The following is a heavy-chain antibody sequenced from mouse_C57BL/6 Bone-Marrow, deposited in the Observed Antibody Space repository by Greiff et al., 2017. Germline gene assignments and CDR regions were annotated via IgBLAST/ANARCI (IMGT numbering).Heavy chain of an antibody. Sequence: VQLVESGAELVRPGTSGKVSCKASGYAFTNYLIEWVKQRPGQGLEWIGVINPGSGGTNYNEKFKGKETLTADKSSSTAYMQLSSLTSEDSAVYFCARGYSGFFAYWGQGTLVTVSA. CDR2: INPGSGGT. J-gene: IGHJ3*01. V-gene: IGHV1-54*01. CDR3: ARGYSGFFAY. CDR1: GYAFTNYL. D-gene: IGHD2-3*01.